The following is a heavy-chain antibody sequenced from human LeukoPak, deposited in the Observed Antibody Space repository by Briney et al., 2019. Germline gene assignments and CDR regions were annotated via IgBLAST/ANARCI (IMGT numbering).Heavy chain of an antibody. CDR1: GFTFSDYY. V-gene: IGHV3-11*01. CDR2: ISSSGSTI. J-gene: IGHJ4*02. Sequence: GGSLRLSCAASGFTFSDYYMSWIRQAPGKGLEWVSYISSSGSTIYYADSVKGRFTISRDNAKNSLYLQMNSLRAEDTAVYYCATRRIEDILTGHHYYFDYWGQGTLVTVSS. CDR3: ATRRIEDILTGHHYYFDY. D-gene: IGHD3-9*01.